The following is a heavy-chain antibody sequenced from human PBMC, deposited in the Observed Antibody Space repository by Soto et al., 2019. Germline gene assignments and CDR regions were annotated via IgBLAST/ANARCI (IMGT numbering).Heavy chain of an antibody. D-gene: IGHD3-22*01. CDR2: IYYSGST. J-gene: IGHJ6*02. V-gene: IGHV4-39*01. CDR3: ARRLYYDSSGFEGGGMDV. Sequence: QLQLQESGPGLVKPSETLSLTCTVSGGSISSSSYYWGWIRQPPGKGLEWIGSIYYSGSTYYNPSXKSRDTISAXTXXXQXXLKLSSVTAADTAVYYCARRLYYDSSGFEGGGMDVWGQGTTVTVSS. CDR1: GGSISSSSYY.